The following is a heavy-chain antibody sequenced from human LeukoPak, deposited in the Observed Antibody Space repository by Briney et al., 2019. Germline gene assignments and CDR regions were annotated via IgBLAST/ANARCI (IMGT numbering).Heavy chain of an antibody. J-gene: IGHJ5*02. CDR2: IGDSGLTT. CDR1: GFTFSSYV. V-gene: IGHV3-23*01. Sequence: GGSLRLSCAASGFTFSSYVMSWIRQPPGKGLEWVSSIGDSGLTTYYGDSVRGRFVTSRDNAKNMLYLRLNSLTVDDTAVYFCARGFCSTTSCGLKALDPWGQGSLVTVST. D-gene: IGHD3-3*01. CDR3: ARGFCSTTSCGLKALDP.